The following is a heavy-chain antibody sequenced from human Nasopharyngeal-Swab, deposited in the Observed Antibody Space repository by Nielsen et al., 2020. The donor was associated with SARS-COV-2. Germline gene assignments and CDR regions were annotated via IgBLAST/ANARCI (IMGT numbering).Heavy chain of an antibody. CDR2: ISYDGSNK. J-gene: IGHJ3*02. V-gene: IGHV3-30*03. CDR3: ARLESITIFGVVIPTGAFDI. D-gene: IGHD3-3*01. CDR1: GFTFSSYG. Sequence: GRSLRLSCAASGFTFSSYGMHWVRQAQGKGLEWVAVISYDGSNKHYADSVKGRFTISRDNSKNTLYLQMNSLRAEDTAVYYCARLESITIFGVVIPTGAFDIWGQGTMVTVSS.